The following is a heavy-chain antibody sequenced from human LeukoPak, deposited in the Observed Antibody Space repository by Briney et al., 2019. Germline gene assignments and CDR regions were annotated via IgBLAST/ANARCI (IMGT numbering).Heavy chain of an antibody. D-gene: IGHD6-13*01. J-gene: IGHJ4*02. Sequence: SLRHSCAASGFTFDDYAMQWVRQAPGKGLEGVSGISWNSGIIGYADSVKGRFTISRDNAKNSLHLQMNSLRAEDTALYYCAKDMGMIAAAGIDYWGQGTLVTVSS. V-gene: IGHV3-9*01. CDR3: AKDMGMIAAAGIDY. CDR2: ISWNSGII. CDR1: GFTFDDYA.